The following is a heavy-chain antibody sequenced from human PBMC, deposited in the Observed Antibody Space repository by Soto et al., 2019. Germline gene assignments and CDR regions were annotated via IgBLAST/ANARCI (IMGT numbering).Heavy chain of an antibody. D-gene: IGHD2-15*01. CDR3: ARVVAAAPVYYGMDV. J-gene: IGHJ6*02. CDR1: GFTFAIYG. Sequence: GASVKVSCKASGFTFAIYGITWVRQAPGQGLEWMGWINPYNGNTNYAQKFQGRVTMTTDTSTSTGYMELRSLRSDDTAVYYCARVVAAAPVYYGMDVWGQGTTVTVSS. V-gene: IGHV1-18*01. CDR2: INPYNGNT.